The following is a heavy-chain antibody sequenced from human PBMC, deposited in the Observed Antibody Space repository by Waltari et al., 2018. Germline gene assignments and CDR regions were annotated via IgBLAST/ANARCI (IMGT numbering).Heavy chain of an antibody. CDR2: IYHSGSN. CDR3: ARPRWSTLYYFDY. J-gene: IGHJ4*02. Sequence: QVQLQESGPGLVKPSETLSLPCAVPGYSISSGSYWGWIRQPPGKGLEWIGSIYHSGSNYYNPSLKSRVTISVDTSKKQFSLKLSSVTAADTAGYYCARPRWSTLYYFDYWGQGTLVTVSS. CDR1: GYSISSGSY. V-gene: IGHV4-38-2*01. D-gene: IGHD2-8*01.